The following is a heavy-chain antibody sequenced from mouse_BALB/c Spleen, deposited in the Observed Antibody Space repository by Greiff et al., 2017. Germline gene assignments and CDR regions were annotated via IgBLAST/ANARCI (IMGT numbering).Heavy chain of an antibody. CDR1: GFSLTGYG. V-gene: IGHV2-6-7*01. CDR2: IWGDGST. D-gene: IGHD1-2*01. J-gene: IGHJ4*01. CDR3: ARDHYYGSYAMDY. Sequence: VQLQESGPGLVAPSQSLSITCTVSGFSLTGYGVNWVRQPPGKGLEWLGMIWGDGSTDYNSALKSRLSISKDNSKSQVFLKMNSLQTDDTARYYCARDHYYGSYAMDYWGQGTSVTVSS.